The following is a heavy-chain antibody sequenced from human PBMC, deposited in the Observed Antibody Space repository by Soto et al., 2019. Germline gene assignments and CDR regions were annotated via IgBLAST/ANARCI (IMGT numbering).Heavy chain of an antibody. Sequence: PGGSLRLSCAASGFTFSSYDMHWVRQATGKGLEWVSAIGTAGDPYYPGSVKGHVTFSVDTSISTALLYWNSLKASDTAIYYCARQYYNFWSGSYSGSSYFDFWGRGTLVTVSS. J-gene: IGHJ2*01. V-gene: IGHV3-13*05. CDR2: IGTAGDP. CDR3: ARQYYNFWSGSYSGSSYFDF. D-gene: IGHD3-3*01. CDR1: GFTFSSYD.